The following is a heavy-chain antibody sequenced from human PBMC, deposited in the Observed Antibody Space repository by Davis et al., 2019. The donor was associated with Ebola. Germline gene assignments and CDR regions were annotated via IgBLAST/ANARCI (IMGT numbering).Heavy chain of an antibody. V-gene: IGHV4-61*01. Sequence: PSETLSLTCTVSGGSVSSGSYYWSWIRQPPGKGLEWIGYIYYSGSTNYNPSLKSRVTISVDTSKNQFSLKLSSVTAADTAVYYCARGAPGYSPKPLDYWGQGTLVTVSS. J-gene: IGHJ4*02. CDR2: IYYSGST. CDR1: GGSVSSGSYY. CDR3: ARGAPGYSPKPLDY. D-gene: IGHD6-13*01.